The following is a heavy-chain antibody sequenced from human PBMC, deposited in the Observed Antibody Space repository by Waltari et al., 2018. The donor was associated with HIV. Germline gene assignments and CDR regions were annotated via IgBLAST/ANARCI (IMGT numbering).Heavy chain of an antibody. CDR3: ARGQFSLAS. CDR2: MNTTSGNT. J-gene: IGHJ4*02. CDR1: GYTFDRYD. D-gene: IGHD3-16*02. V-gene: IGHV1-8*02. Sequence: QMQTVQSAALLDKPDPSMKVSCKASGYTFDRYDRNWVRQATGQGRGWMGWMNTTSGNTGYEQKFQGRVTMTRNTAMSTAYMGLSSLRSEDPAVYYCARGQFSLASWGEGTLVTGSS.